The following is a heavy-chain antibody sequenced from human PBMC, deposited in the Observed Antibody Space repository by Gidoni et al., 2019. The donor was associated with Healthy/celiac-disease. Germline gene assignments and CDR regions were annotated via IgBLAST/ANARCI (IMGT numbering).Heavy chain of an antibody. CDR1: GFTFRSYW. V-gene: IGHV3-7*01. CDR2: IKQDGSEK. Sequence: EVQLVESGGGLVQPGGSLRLSCAASGFTFRSYWVSWVRQAPGKGLEWVANIKQDGSEKYYVDSVKGRFTISRDNAKNSLYLQMNSLRAEDTAVYYCARVLQDIVVVPAATYFDYWGQGTLVTVSS. D-gene: IGHD2-2*01. J-gene: IGHJ4*02. CDR3: ARVLQDIVVVPAATYFDY.